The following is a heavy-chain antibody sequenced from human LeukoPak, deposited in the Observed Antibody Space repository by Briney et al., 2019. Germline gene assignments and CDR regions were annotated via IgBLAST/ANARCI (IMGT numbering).Heavy chain of an antibody. Sequence: ASVKVSRKVSGYRLTELAIHWVRQAPGKGLEWLGGFDTEDDETIYALKVQGRVTLTEDTSTDTACMELTSLRFEDTAIYYCAAKGKMEWEVGLHYWGQGTLLSVSS. CDR1: GYRLTELA. CDR3: AAKGKMEWEVGLHY. V-gene: IGHV1-24*01. J-gene: IGHJ4*02. CDR2: FDTEDDET. D-gene: IGHD3-3*01.